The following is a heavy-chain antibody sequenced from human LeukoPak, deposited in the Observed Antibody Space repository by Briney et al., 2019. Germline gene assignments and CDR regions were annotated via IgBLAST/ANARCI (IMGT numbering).Heavy chain of an antibody. Sequence: PGGSLRLSCAASAFTFSGYWMHWVRHAPGKGLVWVSRINSDGSGTSYADSVKGRFTISRDNAKNTLYLQMNSLRVEDTAVYYCARDRKYQPDYWGQGTLVTVSS. CDR3: ARDRKYQPDY. CDR2: INSDGSGT. J-gene: IGHJ4*02. CDR1: AFTFSGYW. D-gene: IGHD2-2*01. V-gene: IGHV3-74*01.